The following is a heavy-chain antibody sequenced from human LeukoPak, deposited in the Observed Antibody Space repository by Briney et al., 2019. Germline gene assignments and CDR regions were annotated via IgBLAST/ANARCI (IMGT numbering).Heavy chain of an antibody. Sequence: SVKLSCKASGGTFSSYVISWVRHAPGQGLEWMGRIIPILGIANYAQKFQGRVTITADKSTSTAYMELSSLRSEDTAVYYCARVGRLNTERNDYWGQGTLVTVSS. CDR3: ARVGRLNTERNDY. CDR2: IIPILGIA. D-gene: IGHD1-1*01. CDR1: GGTFSSYV. V-gene: IGHV1-69*04. J-gene: IGHJ4*02.